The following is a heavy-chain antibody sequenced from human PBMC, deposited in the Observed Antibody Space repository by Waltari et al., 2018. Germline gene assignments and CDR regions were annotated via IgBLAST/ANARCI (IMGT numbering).Heavy chain of an antibody. Sequence: EVQLLESGGGLVQPGGSLRLSCSASGFTFSSYATSWVRHGPGEGLGRVSTISGSSGSTYYADSVKGRSTNSRDNSKKTLYRQMNSLRAEDTAAYYWAKDQEFSVGGWFDPWGQGTLVTVSS. CDR1: GFTFSSYA. V-gene: IGHV3-23*01. CDR3: AKDQEFSVGGWFDP. D-gene: IGHD1-26*01. CDR2: ISGSSGST. J-gene: IGHJ5*02.